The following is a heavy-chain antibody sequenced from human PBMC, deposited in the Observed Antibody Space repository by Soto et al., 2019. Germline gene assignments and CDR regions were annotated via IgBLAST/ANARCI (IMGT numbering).Heavy chain of an antibody. D-gene: IGHD3-22*01. CDR2: INPSGGST. Sequence: ASVKVSCKASGYTFTSYGISWVRQAPGQGLEWMGRINPSGGSTSYAQKFQGRVAMTRDTSTSTVYMELSSLRSEDTAVYYCARARGNYYDSSGYYEHDYWGQGTLVTVSS. V-gene: IGHV1-46*01. J-gene: IGHJ4*02. CDR3: ARARGNYYDSSGYYEHDY. CDR1: GYTFTSYG.